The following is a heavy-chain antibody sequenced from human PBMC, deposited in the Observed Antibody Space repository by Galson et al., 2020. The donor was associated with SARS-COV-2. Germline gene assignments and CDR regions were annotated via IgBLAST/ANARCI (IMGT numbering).Heavy chain of an antibody. CDR1: GFTFSSYA. J-gene: IGHJ6*02. D-gene: IGHD2-2*02. Sequence: GGSLRLSCAASGFTFSSYAMSWVRQAPGKGLEWVSAISGSGGSTYYADSVKGRFTISRDNSKNTLYLQMNSLRAEDTAVYYCATPYCSSTSCDKYYGMDVWVQVTTVTVSS. CDR3: ATPYCSSTSCDKYYGMDV. CDR2: ISGSGGST. V-gene: IGHV3-23*01.